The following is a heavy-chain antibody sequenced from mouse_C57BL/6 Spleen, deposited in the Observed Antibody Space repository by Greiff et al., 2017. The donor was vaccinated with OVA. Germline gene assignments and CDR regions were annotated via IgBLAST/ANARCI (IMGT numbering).Heavy chain of an antibody. V-gene: IGHV14-2*01. CDR1: GFTITDYY. D-gene: IGHD1-1*01. CDR3: SLITTVVAKGY. CDR2: IDPEAGET. Sequence: VQLQQSGAELVKPGASVKLSCTASGFTITDYYMHWVKQRPEQGLEWIGRIDPEAGETKYAPKFKGQATITADTSSNTAYLPLSSLTSEDTAVSYCSLITTVVAKGYWGQGTTLTVSS. J-gene: IGHJ2*01.